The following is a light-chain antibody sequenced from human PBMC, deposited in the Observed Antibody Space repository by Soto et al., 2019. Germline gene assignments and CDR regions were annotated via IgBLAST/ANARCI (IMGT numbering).Light chain of an antibody. Sequence: DIQMTQSPSTLSASVGDRVTITCRASQSISSWLAWYQQKPGKAPKLLIYKASSLESGVPSRFSGSESGTELTLTISSLQPDDFATYYCQQYNSYSKTFGQGTKGDIK. J-gene: IGKJ1*01. V-gene: IGKV1-5*03. CDR1: QSISSW. CDR2: KAS. CDR3: QQYNSYSKT.